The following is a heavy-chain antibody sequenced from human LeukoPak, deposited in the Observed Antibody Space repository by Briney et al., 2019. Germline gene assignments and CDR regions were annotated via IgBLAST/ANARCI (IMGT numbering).Heavy chain of an antibody. CDR3: ARHGMEDQDY. CDR1: GGSISSGGYY. V-gene: IGHV4-30-2*01. J-gene: IGHJ4*02. CDR2: IYHSGST. D-gene: IGHD1-26*01. Sequence: PSETLSLTCTVSGGSISSGGYYWSWIRQPPGKGLEWIGYIYHSGSTYYNPSLKSRVTISVDRSKNQFSLKLSSVTAADTAVYYCARHGMEDQDYWGQGTLVTVSS.